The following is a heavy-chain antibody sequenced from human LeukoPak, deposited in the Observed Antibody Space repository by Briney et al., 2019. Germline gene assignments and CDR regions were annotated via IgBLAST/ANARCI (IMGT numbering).Heavy chain of an antibody. V-gene: IGHV4-4*07. CDR3: ARVGGPVPAALEDAFDL. J-gene: IGHJ3*01. Sequence: PSETLSLTCNVSGASLNTYYWSWIRQSAGGGLEFIGRVYTSGSPDYNPSLKSRVAMSADTSKNQFSLKLRSVTAADTALYFCARVGGPVPAALEDAFDLWGQGILVTVSS. CDR1: GASLNTYY. CDR2: VYTSGSP. D-gene: IGHD6-6*01.